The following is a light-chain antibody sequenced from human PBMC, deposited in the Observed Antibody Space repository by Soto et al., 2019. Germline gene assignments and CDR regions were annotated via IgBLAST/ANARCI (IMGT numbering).Light chain of an antibody. Sequence: EIVLPQSPATLSLSPGERATLSCRASQSVSSDLAWYQQKPGQAPRLLIYDASNRATGIPARFSGSGSGTDFTPTIGSLAPEDFAVYYCQQRSNWPPWTFGQGTKVEIK. CDR3: QQRSNWPPWT. J-gene: IGKJ1*01. V-gene: IGKV3-11*01. CDR2: DAS. CDR1: QSVSSD.